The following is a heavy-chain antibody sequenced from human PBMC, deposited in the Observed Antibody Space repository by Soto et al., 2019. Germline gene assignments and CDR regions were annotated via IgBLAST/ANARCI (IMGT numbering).Heavy chain of an antibody. Sequence: EVQLVESGGNLVQPGGSLRLSCVVSGFTLSSYKMNWVRQAPGRGLEWVSYISTSGSTKYYADSVKGRFTVSRDNARNSLYLQMTSVRAEYTAVYYCVRGRSRVIAVSSYGMDVWGQGTTVTVSS. J-gene: IGHJ6*02. CDR2: ISTSGSTK. V-gene: IGHV3-48*03. CDR1: GFTLSSYK. D-gene: IGHD2-2*01. CDR3: VRGRSRVIAVSSYGMDV.